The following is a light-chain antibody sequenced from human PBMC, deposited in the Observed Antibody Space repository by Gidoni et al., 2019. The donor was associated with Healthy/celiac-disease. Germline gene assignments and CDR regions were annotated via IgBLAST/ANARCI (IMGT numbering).Light chain of an antibody. CDR3: QQYYSTPKT. J-gene: IGKJ1*01. Sequence: EIVMTQSPDPLAVSLGGRATINCKSSQSVLYSSNNKNYLAWYQKKPGQPPKLLIYWASTRESGVPDRFSGSGPGTDFTLTISSLQAEDVAVYYCQQYYSTPKTFGQGTKVEIK. CDR1: QSVLYSSNNKNY. V-gene: IGKV4-1*01. CDR2: WAS.